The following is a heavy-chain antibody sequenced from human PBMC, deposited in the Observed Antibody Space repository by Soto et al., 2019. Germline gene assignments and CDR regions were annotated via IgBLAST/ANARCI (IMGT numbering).Heavy chain of an antibody. CDR1: GGSITSYR. CDR3: ARESGDNWDYEAY. CDR2: INTSGNT. V-gene: IGHV4-4*07. J-gene: IGHJ4*02. D-gene: IGHD1-7*01. Sequence: QVQLQESGPGLVKPLETLSLTCTVSGGSITSYRWSWIRQSAGKGLEWIGRINTSGNTHYNPSLKSRVTVSIDTSRNQLFLTVNSVTAADSAVYYCARESGDNWDYEAYWGQGTPVTVSS.